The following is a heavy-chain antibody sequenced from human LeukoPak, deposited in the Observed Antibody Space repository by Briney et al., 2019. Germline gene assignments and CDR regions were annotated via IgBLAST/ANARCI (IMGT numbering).Heavy chain of an antibody. D-gene: IGHD6-13*01. CDR2: ISSSSSYI. CDR3: ARDPTGSQQLPPEDAFDI. CDR1: GFTFSSYS. V-gene: IGHV3-21*01. Sequence: GGSLRLSCAASGFTFSSYSMNWVRQAPGKGLEWVSSISSSSSYIYYADSVKGRFTTSRDNAKNSLYLQMNSLRAEDTAVYYCARDPTGSQQLPPEDAFDIWGQGTMVTVSS. J-gene: IGHJ3*02.